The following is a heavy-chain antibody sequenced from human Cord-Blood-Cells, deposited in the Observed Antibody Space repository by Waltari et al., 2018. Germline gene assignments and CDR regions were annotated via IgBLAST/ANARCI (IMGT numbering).Heavy chain of an antibody. Sequence: QVQLVQSGAEVKKPGASVKVSCKVSGYTLTELSMHWVRQAPGKGLEWMGRFDPGDGETLKAQKYQGRVTTTEDTATDTADMELSSLRSEDTAVYYCATGDAAVAGTDGFDIWGQGTMVTVSS. CDR3: ATGDAAVAGTDGFDI. CDR1: GYTLTELS. CDR2: FDPGDGET. V-gene: IGHV1-24*01. J-gene: IGHJ3*02. D-gene: IGHD6-19*01.